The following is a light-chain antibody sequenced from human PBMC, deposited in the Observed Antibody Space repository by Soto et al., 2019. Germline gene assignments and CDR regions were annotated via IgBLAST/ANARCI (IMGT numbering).Light chain of an antibody. J-gene: IGKJ2*01. V-gene: IGKV3-15*01. Sequence: EIVMTQSPATLSVSPGERVTLSCRASQSVSSNLAWYQQKPGQAPRLLSYGASTRATGIPARFSGSGSGTAFTLIISSLQSEDLAIYYCLQYNNWPPTFGQGTKLEIK. CDR3: LQYNNWPPT. CDR1: QSVSSN. CDR2: GAS.